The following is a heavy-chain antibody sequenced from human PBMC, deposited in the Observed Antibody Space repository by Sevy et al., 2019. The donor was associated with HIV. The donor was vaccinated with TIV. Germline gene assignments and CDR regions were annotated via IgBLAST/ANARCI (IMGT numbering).Heavy chain of an antibody. CDR1: GFTFSSYS. J-gene: IGHJ4*02. D-gene: IGHD2-2*01. V-gene: IGHV3-21*01. CDR3: ARWYQLLAFDY. CDR2: ISSSSSYI. Sequence: GGCLRLSCAASGFTFSSYSMNWVRQAPGKGLEWVSSISSSSSYIYYADSVKGRFTISRDNAKNSLYLQMNSLRAEDTAVYYCARWYQLLAFDYWGQGTLVTVSS.